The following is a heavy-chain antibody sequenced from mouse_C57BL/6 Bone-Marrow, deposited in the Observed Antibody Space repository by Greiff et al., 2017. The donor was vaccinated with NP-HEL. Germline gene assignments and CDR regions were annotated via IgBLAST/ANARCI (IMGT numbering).Heavy chain of an antibody. J-gene: IGHJ3*01. Sequence: QVHVQQPGAELVKPGASVKVSCKASGYTFTSYWMHWVKQRPGQGLEWIGRIHPSDGDTNYNQKFKGKATLTVDKSSSTAYMQLSSLTSEASAVYYCAMNWDGFAYWGQGTLVTVSA. CDR2: IHPSDGDT. D-gene: IGHD4-1*01. V-gene: IGHV1-74*01. CDR1: GYTFTSYW. CDR3: AMNWDGFAY.